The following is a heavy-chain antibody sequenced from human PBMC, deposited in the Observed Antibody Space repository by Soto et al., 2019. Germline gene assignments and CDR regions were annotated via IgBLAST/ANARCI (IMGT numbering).Heavy chain of an antibody. J-gene: IGHJ3*02. CDR2: IRSKANSYAT. Sequence: GGSLRLSCAASGFTFSGSAMHWVRQASGKGLEWVGRIRSKANSYATAYAASVKGRFTISRDDSKNTAYLQMNSLKTEDTAVYYCTRLSAANDAFDIWGQGTMVTVS. D-gene: IGHD1-26*01. CDR3: TRLSAANDAFDI. V-gene: IGHV3-73*01. CDR1: GFTFSGSA.